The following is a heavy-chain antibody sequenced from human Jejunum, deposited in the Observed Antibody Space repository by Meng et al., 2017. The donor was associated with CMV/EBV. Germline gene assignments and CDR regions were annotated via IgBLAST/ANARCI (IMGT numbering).Heavy chain of an antibody. CDR1: GFTFSSYW. D-gene: IGHD2-15*01. CDR2: ITSDGTST. J-gene: IGHJ4*02. CDR3: VRDWTSGSSCYDY. Sequence: AASGFTFSSYWMHWVRQATGKGLVWVSRITSDGTSTSYADSVKGRFTISRDNAKNTLYLEMNSLRAEDTAVYYCVRDWTSGSSCYDYWGQGTLVTVSS. V-gene: IGHV3-74*01.